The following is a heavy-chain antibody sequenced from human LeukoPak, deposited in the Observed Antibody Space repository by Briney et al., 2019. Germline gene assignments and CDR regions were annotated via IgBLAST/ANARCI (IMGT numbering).Heavy chain of an antibody. D-gene: IGHD3-3*01. CDR1: GFTFSSYG. Sequence: GRSLRLSCAASGFTFSSYGMHWVRQAPGKGLEWVAIISNDGSRKYYAHSVEGRFTISRDNSKNTLYLQMDSLRAEDTAVYYCARDRAWNYFDYWGQGTLVTVSS. V-gene: IGHV3-30*03. CDR2: ISNDGSRK. J-gene: IGHJ4*02. CDR3: ARDRAWNYFDY.